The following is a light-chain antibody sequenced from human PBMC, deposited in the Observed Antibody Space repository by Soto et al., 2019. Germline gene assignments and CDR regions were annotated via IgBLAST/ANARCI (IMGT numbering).Light chain of an antibody. Sequence: DIQMTQSPSSVSASVGDRVTIPCRAIQGISTWLAWYQQKPGKAPKFLIYAASSLQSGVSSRFSGSGSGPDFTLTISSLQPDDFATYYCQKADRFPITVGQGTLLEIK. CDR2: AAS. CDR3: QKADRFPIT. J-gene: IGKJ5*01. V-gene: IGKV1D-12*01. CDR1: QGISTW.